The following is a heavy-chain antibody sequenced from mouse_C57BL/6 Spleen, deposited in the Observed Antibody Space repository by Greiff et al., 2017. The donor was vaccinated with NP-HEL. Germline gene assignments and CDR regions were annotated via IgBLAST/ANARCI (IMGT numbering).Heavy chain of an antibody. CDR2: IDPSDSYT. Sequence: QVQLQQPGAELVKPGASVKLSCKASGYTFTSYWMQWVKQRPGPGLEWIGEIDPSDSYTNYNQKFKGKATLTVDTSSSTAYMQRSSLTSEDAAVYYCARSDWGHFDYWGQGTTLTVSS. J-gene: IGHJ2*01. CDR3: ARSDWGHFDY. V-gene: IGHV1-50*01. CDR1: GYTFTSYW. D-gene: IGHD4-1*01.